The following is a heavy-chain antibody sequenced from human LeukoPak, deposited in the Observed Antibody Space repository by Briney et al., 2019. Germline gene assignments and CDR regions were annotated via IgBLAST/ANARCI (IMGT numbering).Heavy chain of an antibody. Sequence: SETLSLTCAVYGGPFSGYYWSWIRQPPGKGLEWIGEINHSGSTNYNPSLKSRVTISLDTSKNQFSLKVTSVTAADTAVYYCAREGSRSPAALDYWGQGALVTVSS. CDR2: INHSGST. CDR1: GGPFSGYY. D-gene: IGHD3-10*01. V-gene: IGHV4-34*01. CDR3: AREGSRSPAALDY. J-gene: IGHJ4*02.